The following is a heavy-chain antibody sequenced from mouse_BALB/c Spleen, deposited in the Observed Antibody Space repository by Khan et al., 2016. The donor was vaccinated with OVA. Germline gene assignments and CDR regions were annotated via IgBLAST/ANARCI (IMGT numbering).Heavy chain of an antibody. CDR3: ARGAGYYVEYAMDY. V-gene: IGHV14-3*02. J-gene: IGHJ4*01. CDR1: GFNIKDTY. CDR2: IDPANGYT. D-gene: IGHD2-3*01. Sequence: EVKLQESGADLVKPGASVKLSCTASGFNIKDTYIHWVKQRPEQGLEWIGRIDPANGYTKYDPKFQVKATITADTSSNTAYLQVSSLTSEDTAVXYCARGAGYYVEYAMDYWGQGTSVTVSS.